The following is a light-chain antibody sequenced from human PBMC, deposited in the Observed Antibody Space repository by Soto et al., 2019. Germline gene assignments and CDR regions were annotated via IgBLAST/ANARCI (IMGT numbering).Light chain of an antibody. CDR3: QTGGTGGV. V-gene: IGLV4-69*01. J-gene: IGLJ2*01. Sequence: QLVLTQSPSASASLGASVKLTCTLSSGHSSYPIAWHQQQPEKGPRYLMRLNSDGSHSKGDGIPDRFSGSSSGAERYLTISSLQSEDEADYYCQTGGTGGVFGGGTKVTVL. CDR1: SGHSSYP. CDR2: LNSDGSH.